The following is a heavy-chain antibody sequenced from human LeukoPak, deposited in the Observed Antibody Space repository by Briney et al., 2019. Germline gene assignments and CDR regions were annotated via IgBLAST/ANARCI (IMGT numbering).Heavy chain of an antibody. CDR3: ACLTTADAFDI. J-gene: IGHJ3*02. CDR1: GGSISSYY. Sequence: TSETLSLTCTVSGGSISSYYWNWIRLPPGKGLEWIGYIYDSGSTNYNPSLKSRVTISVDMSKNQFSLKLSSVTAADTAVYYCACLTTADAFDIWGQGTMVTVSS. V-gene: IGHV4-59*01. CDR2: IYDSGST. D-gene: IGHD3-22*01.